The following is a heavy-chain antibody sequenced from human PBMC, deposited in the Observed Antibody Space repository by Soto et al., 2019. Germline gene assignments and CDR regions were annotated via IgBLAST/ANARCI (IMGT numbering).Heavy chain of an antibody. D-gene: IGHD3-3*02. CDR2: INHSGST. CDR3: ARQKLDVPAFFDN. Sequence: PSETLSLTCAVYGGSFSGYYWTWIRQPPGTGLEWIGEINHSGSTNYNPSLKSRVTISVDTSKNQFSLKLTSVTAADTAVYYCARQKLDVPAFFDNWGQGTLVTVSS. CDR1: GGSFSGYY. J-gene: IGHJ4*02. V-gene: IGHV4-34*01.